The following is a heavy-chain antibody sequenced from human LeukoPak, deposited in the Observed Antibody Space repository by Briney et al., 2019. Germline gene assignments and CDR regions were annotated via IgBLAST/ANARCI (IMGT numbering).Heavy chain of an antibody. Sequence: ASVRVSCKTSGYTFTDYYIHWVRQAPGQGLEWMGWINSNSGGTSYAQKFQGRVTLTRDTPTRTAYMEMNRITSDDTAVYYCAITSIAARRADFDYWGQGTVVTVSS. V-gene: IGHV1-2*02. CDR3: AITSIAARRADFDY. CDR1: GYTFTDYY. J-gene: IGHJ4*02. CDR2: INSNSGGT. D-gene: IGHD6-6*01.